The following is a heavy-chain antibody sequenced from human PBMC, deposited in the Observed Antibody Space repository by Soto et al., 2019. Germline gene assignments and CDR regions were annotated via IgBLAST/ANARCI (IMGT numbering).Heavy chain of an antibody. D-gene: IGHD2-15*01. CDR1: GYTFTRYN. CDR2: INPSGGTT. J-gene: IGHJ4*02. CDR3: ARVRGGGSEYFFDY. Sequence: ASVKVSCKASGYTFTRYNVHWVRQAPGQGLEWMAIINPSGGTTYYVQKFEGRVTLTTDTSTSTAYMELSSLRSDDTAVYYCARVRGGGSEYFFDYWGQGTLVTV. V-gene: IGHV1-46*01.